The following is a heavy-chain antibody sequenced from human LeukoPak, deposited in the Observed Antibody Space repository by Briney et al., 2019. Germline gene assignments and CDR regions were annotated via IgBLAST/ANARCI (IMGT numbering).Heavy chain of an antibody. CDR2: INHSGST. J-gene: IGHJ4*02. CDR3: ARAPLWDILTGYSLTHFDY. Sequence: SETLSLTCAVYGGSFSGYQWSWVRQPPGKGLEWIGEINHSGSTNYNPSLKSRVTISVDTSKNQFSLKLSSVTAADTAVYYCARAPLWDILTGYSLTHFDYWGQGTLVTVSS. V-gene: IGHV4-34*01. D-gene: IGHD3-9*01. CDR1: GGSFSGYQ.